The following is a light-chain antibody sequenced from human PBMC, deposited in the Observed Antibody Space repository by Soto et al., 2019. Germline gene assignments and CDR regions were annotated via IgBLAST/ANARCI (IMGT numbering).Light chain of an antibody. CDR2: AAS. J-gene: IGKJ1*01. CDR3: QQCGSSPWT. Sequence: LTQSPGTLSLSPGERATLSCRASQSVSSYYLAWYQQKPGQAPRLLIYAASSRATGIPDRFSGGGSGTDFTLTISRLEPEDFAVYYCQQCGSSPWTFGQGTKVEIK. CDR1: QSVSSYY. V-gene: IGKV3-20*01.